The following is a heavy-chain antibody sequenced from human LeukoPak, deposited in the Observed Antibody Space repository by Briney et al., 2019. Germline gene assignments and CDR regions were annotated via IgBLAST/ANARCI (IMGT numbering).Heavy chain of an antibody. J-gene: IGHJ4*02. CDR1: GYTLTELS. Sequence: ASVKVSCKVSGYTLTELSMHWVRQAPGKGLEWMGGFDPEDGETIYAQKFQGRVTMTEDTSTDTAYMELSSLRSEDTAVYYCATFSSIVVVPAAPFDHWGQGTLVTVSS. CDR2: FDPEDGET. CDR3: ATFSSIVVVPAAPFDH. D-gene: IGHD2-2*01. V-gene: IGHV1-24*01.